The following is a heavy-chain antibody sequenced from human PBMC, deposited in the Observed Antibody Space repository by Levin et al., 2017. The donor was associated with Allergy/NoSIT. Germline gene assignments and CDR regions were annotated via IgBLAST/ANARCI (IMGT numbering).Heavy chain of an antibody. CDR1: GYSFTSFW. Sequence: PGGSLRLSCKGSGYSFTSFWIAWVRQMPGKGLEWMGTIYPGDSDTRFSPSFQGQVTISADRSINTAYLQWSSLEASDTAMYYCARDSSDSGSYWFWGQGTLVTVSS. J-gene: IGHJ4*02. V-gene: IGHV5-51*01. CDR2: IYPGDSDT. CDR3: ARDSSDSGSYWF. D-gene: IGHD1-26*01.